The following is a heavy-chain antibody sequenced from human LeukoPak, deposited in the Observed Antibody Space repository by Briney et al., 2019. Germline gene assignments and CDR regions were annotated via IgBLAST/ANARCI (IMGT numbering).Heavy chain of an antibody. CDR1: GFTFSSYG. D-gene: IGHD5-18*01. J-gene: IGHJ6*03. Sequence: GGSLRLSCAASGFTFSSYGMHWVRQAPGKGLEWVAFISYDGSNKYYADSVKGRFTISRDNAKNSLYLQMNSLRAEDTAVYYCARAAAMVMSHYYYMDVWGKGTTVTASS. CDR2: ISYDGSNK. CDR3: ARAAAMVMSHYYYMDV. V-gene: IGHV3-30*03.